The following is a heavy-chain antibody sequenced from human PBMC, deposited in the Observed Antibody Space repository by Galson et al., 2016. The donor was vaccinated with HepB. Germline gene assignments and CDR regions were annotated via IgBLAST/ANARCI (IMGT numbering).Heavy chain of an antibody. J-gene: IGHJ6*02. D-gene: IGHD7-27*01. CDR3: ARAWGNYGMDV. Sequence: SLRLSCAGTGFTFSTYAMSWVRQAPGKRLEWVSDISGSGDTTYYADSVKGRFSISRDNSKNTLFLQMHSLRVEDTAVYYCARAWGNYGMDVWGQGTTVTVSS. CDR1: GFTFSTYA. V-gene: IGHV3-23*01. CDR2: ISGSGDTT.